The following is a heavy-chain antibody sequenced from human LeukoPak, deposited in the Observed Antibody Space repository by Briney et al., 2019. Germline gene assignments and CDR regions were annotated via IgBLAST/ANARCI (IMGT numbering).Heavy chain of an antibody. CDR3: AKDRYWGSLDY. CDR2: ISYDGSNK. Sequence: GGSLRLSCAASGFTFSSYGMHWVRQAPGKGLEWVAVISYDGSNKYYADSVKGRFTISRDNSKNTLYLQMNSLRAEDTAVYYCAKDRYWGSLDYWGQGTLVTVSS. D-gene: IGHD2-15*01. J-gene: IGHJ4*02. V-gene: IGHV3-30*18. CDR1: GFTFSSYG.